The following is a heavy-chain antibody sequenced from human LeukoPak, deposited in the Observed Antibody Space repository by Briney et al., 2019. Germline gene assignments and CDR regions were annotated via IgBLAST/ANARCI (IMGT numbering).Heavy chain of an antibody. D-gene: IGHD4-17*01. CDR2: ISYDGSNK. V-gene: IGHV3-30-3*01. Sequence: GGSLRLSCAASGFTFSSYAMHWVRQAPGKGLEWVAVISYDGSNKYYADSVKGRFTISRGNSKNTLYLQMNSLRAEDTAVYYCARGSHGDYEAVLGFNEYFQHWGQGTLVTVSS. CDR1: GFTFSSYA. CDR3: ARGSHGDYEAVLGFNEYFQH. J-gene: IGHJ1*01.